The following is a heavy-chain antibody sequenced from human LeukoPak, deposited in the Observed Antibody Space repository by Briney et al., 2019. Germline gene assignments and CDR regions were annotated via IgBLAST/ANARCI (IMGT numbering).Heavy chain of an antibody. CDR2: IRGSGGGT. J-gene: IGHJ4*02. Sequence: GGSLRLSCAASGFTFNSYAMSWVRQAPGKGLEWVSAIRGSGGGTYYADSVKGRFTISRDNSKNTLYLQMNSLRDEDTALYYCAKARIGVVGYFDYWGQGTLVTVSS. V-gene: IGHV3-23*01. D-gene: IGHD6-19*01. CDR3: AKARIGVVGYFDY. CDR1: GFTFNSYA.